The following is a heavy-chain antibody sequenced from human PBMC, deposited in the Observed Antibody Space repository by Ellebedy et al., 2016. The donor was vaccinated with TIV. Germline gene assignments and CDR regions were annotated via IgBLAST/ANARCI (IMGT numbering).Heavy chain of an antibody. J-gene: IGHJ4*02. V-gene: IGHV3-23*01. CDR2: ISGTGGST. Sequence: GESLKISCAASGFTFSSYAMSWVRQAPGKGLEWVSIISGTGGSTNYSDSVKGRFTISRDTYKNTLYLQMNSLRAEDTAVYYCARDAADNGGKLDYWGQGALVTVSS. D-gene: IGHD4-23*01. CDR3: ARDAADNGGKLDY. CDR1: GFTFSSYA.